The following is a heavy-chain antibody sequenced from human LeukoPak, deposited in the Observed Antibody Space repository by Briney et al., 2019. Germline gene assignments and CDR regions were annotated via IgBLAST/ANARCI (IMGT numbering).Heavy chain of an antibody. D-gene: IGHD4-23*01. CDR2: IYYSGST. CDR3: ARAKIHGGNSVAADFDY. Sequence: PSETLSLTCTVSGGSISSGDYYCSWIRQPPGKGLEWIGYIYYSGSTYYKPSLKSRVTISVDTSENQFSLKLSSVAAADTAVYYCARAKIHGGNSVAADFDYWGQGTLVTVSS. V-gene: IGHV4-30-4*01. J-gene: IGHJ4*02. CDR1: GGSISSGDYY.